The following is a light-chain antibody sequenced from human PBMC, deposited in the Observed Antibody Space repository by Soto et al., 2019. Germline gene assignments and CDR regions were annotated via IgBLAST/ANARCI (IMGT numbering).Light chain of an antibody. V-gene: IGLV4-69*01. CDR1: SGHSNYA. CDR3: QTWGTGVV. CDR2: LKSDGSH. Sequence: QSVLTQSPSASASLGASVKLTCTLSSGHSNYAIAWHQQQPEKGPRFLMELKSDGSHSKGDGIPDRFSGSSSGAERYLTISSLQSEDEADYYCQTWGTGVVFGGGTKVTVL. J-gene: IGLJ2*01.